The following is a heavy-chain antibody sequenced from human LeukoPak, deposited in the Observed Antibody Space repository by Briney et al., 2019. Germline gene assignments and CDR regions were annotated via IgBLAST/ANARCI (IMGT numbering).Heavy chain of an antibody. V-gene: IGHV4-61*01. Sequence: SETLSLTCTVSGGSVSSGRYYWSWIRQPPGKGLEWIGYMYYSGSTNYNPSLKSRVTISVDTSKNQFSLKLSSVTAADTAVYYCARDPLYGFLDYWGQGTLVTVSS. D-gene: IGHD3-3*01. CDR1: GGSVSSGRYY. J-gene: IGHJ4*02. CDR3: ARDPLYGFLDY. CDR2: MYYSGST.